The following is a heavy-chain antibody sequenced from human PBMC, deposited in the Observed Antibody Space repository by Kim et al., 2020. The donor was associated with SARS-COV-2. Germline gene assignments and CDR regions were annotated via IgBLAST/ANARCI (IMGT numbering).Heavy chain of an antibody. V-gene: IGHV3-74*01. CDR3: AREEVATPELWSYYYYYYGMDV. CDR1: GFTFSSYW. CDR2: INSDGSST. Sequence: GGSLRLSCAASGFTFSSYWMHWVRQAPGKGLVWVSRINSDGSSTSYADSVKGRFTISRDNAKNTLYLQMNSLRAEDTDVYYCAREEVATPELWSYYYYYYGMDVWGQGTTVTVSS. J-gene: IGHJ6*02. D-gene: IGHD5-18*01.